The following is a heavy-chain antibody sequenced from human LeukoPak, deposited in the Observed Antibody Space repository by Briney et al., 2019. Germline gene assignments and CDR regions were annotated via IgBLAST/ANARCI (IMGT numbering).Heavy chain of an antibody. D-gene: IGHD2/OR15-2a*01. V-gene: IGHV4-39*01. CDR2: VAYSGNT. J-gene: IGHJ1*01. CDR1: GVSINTGDYY. CDR3: ATRTFYYYRDGQPLY. Sequence: PSATLSLTCSVSGVSINTGDYYWGWVRQPPGKGLEWIGIVAYSGNTYYNPSVKSRVTMSIDTSRNEFSLELTSVTGADTAIFYCATRTFYYYRDGQPLYWGQGTLVTVSS.